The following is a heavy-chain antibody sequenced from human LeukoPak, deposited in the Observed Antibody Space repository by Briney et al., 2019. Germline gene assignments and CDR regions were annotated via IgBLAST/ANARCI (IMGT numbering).Heavy chain of an antibody. CDR3: ATPAGYSSGWYAPFDY. J-gene: IGHJ4*02. D-gene: IGHD6-19*01. CDR1: GGSFSGYY. CDR2: ISYDGSNK. Sequence: LSLACAVYGGSFSGYYWSWIRQPPGKGLEWVAVISYDGSNKYYADSVKGRFTISRDNSKNTLYLQMNSLRAEDTAVYYCATPAGYSSGWYAPFDYWGQGTLVTVSS. V-gene: IGHV3-30*03.